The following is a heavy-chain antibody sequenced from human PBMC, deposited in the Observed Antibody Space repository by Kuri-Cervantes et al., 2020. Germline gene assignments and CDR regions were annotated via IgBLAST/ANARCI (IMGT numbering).Heavy chain of an antibody. J-gene: IGHJ6*03. Sequence: TVSRTASGYTFTSYYVHWVRQAPGQGLEWMGGIIPIFSTTNYAQKFQGRVTMTTDTSTSTAYMELRSLRSDDTAVYYCGRQTTGYYYYYMDVWGKGTTVTVSS. V-gene: IGHV1-69*05. CDR2: IIPIFSTT. CDR3: GRQTTGYYYYYMDV. CDR1: GYTFTSYY. D-gene: IGHD1-1*01.